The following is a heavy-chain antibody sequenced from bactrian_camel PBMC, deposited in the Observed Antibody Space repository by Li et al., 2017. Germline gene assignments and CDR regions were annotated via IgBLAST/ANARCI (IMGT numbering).Heavy chain of an antibody. V-gene: IGHV3S40*01. Sequence: VQLVESGGGSVQAGGSLRLSCAVSGFTFSRLCMGWFSQAPGKGLEWVSDINSSGRNTNYADSVKGRFIISRDNAKNTLYLQMNSLKPEDTAMYYCAADFGSMRCWYRLPTDFNYWGQGTQVTVS. CDR1: GFTFSRLC. D-gene: IGHD6*01. CDR3: AADFGSMRCWYRLPTDFNY. CDR2: INSSGRNT. J-gene: IGHJ4*01.